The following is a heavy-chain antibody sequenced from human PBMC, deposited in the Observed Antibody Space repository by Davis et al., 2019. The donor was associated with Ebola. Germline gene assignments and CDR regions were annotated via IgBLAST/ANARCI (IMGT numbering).Heavy chain of an antibody. CDR3: AREAAAAGTYYYYYGMDV. CDR2: INSDGSST. J-gene: IGHJ6*02. CDR1: GFTFSSYW. V-gene: IGHV3-74*01. Sequence: PGGSLRLSCAASGFTFSSYWMHWVRQAPGKGLVWVSRINSDGSSTSYADSVKGRFTISRDNAKNTLYLQMNSLRAEDTAVYYCAREAAAAGTYYYYYGMDVWGQGTTVTVSS. D-gene: IGHD6-13*01.